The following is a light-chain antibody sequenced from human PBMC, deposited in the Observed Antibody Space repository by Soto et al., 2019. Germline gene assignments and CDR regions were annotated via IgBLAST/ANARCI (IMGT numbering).Light chain of an antibody. V-gene: IGKV3-11*01. CDR3: QKRSNWPST. J-gene: IGKJ4*01. Sequence: EIVLTQSPATLSLSPGEGATLSCRASQSVSSYLAWYQQKPGQAPRLLIYDASIRATGIPARLSGIGSGTDFTLTISSLEPEDFAVYYCQKRSNWPSTFGGGTKVEIK. CDR2: DAS. CDR1: QSVSSY.